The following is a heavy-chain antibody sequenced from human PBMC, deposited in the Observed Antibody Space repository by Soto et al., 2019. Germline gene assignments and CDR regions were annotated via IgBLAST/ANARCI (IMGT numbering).Heavy chain of an antibody. CDR2: IWYDGSNK. V-gene: IGHV3-33*01. CDR3: ARARSYYEADRYYYYYYGMDV. Sequence: QVQLVESGGGVVQPGRSLRLSCAASGFTFSSYGMHWVRQAPGKGLEWVAVIWYDGSNKYYADSVKGRFTISRDNSKNTLYLQMNSLRAEDTAVYYCARARSYYEADRYYYYYYGMDVW. D-gene: IGHD1-26*01. CDR1: GFTFSSYG. J-gene: IGHJ6*01.